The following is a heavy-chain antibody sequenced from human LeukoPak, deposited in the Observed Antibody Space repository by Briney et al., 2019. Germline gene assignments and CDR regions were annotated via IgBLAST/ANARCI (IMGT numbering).Heavy chain of an antibody. CDR2: ISISMSTI. CDR1: GFTFSVYS. CDR3: ARGPSLGAPLPDHDF. V-gene: IGHV3-48*01. Sequence: GGSLRLSCAASGFTFSVYSMNWVRQAPGEGREWGSCISISMSTIYYADSVKVRFTISRDNAKNSLYLKMNSLRAEHTAVYYCARGPSLGAPLPDHDFWGQGTLVTVSS. J-gene: IGHJ4*02. D-gene: IGHD1-26*01.